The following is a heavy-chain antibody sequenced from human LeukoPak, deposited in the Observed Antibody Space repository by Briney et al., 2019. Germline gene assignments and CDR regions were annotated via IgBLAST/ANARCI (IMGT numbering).Heavy chain of an antibody. V-gene: IGHV1-69*05. CDR1: GGTFSSYA. J-gene: IGHJ4*02. D-gene: IGHD3-22*01. CDR3: ARGSYYYDSSGHRGIDFDY. Sequence: ASVKVSCKASGGTFSSYAISWVRQAPGQGLEWMGGIIPIFGTANYAQKFQRRVTVTTDESTSTAYMELSSLRSEDTAVYYCARGSYYYDSSGHRGIDFDYWGQGTLVSVSS. CDR2: IIPIFGTA.